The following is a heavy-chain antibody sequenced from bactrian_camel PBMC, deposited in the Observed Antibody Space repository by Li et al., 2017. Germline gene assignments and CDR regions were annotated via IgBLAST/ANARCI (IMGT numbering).Heavy chain of an antibody. CDR2: IAIGGGST. CDR1: GHIDRTYH. J-gene: IGHJ4*01. Sequence: VQLVESGGGSVEAGGSLRLSCVYSGHIDRTYHLGWFRQAPGKEREGVAAIAIGGGSTYYADSVKARFTISQDNTKNTVDLQMNNLKPEDTAMYYCAAVAEGRTVEGGVSLWTLFESGYWGQGTQVTVS. CDR3: AAVAEGRTVEGGVSLWTLFESGY. V-gene: IGHV3S40*01. D-gene: IGHD3*01.